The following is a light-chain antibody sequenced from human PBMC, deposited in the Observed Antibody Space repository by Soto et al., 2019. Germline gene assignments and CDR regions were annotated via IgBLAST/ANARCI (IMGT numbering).Light chain of an antibody. CDR2: GAS. V-gene: IGKV3-15*01. CDR1: QSVRIN. Sequence: EVGMPQSPAILSVSPGERATLSCRASQSVRINVACYQQKPGQAPRLLIYGASTRATGSPDRFSASGSATESTLTISSLLSEDFAVYYCQQYNDWPRTFGQGTKVDI. J-gene: IGKJ1*01. CDR3: QQYNDWPRT.